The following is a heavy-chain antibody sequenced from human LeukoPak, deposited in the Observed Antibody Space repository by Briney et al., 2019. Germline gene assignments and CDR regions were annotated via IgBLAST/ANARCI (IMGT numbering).Heavy chain of an antibody. Sequence: PSETLSLTCAVSGYSISSGYYWGCIRQPPRKGLEWIGSIYHSSSTYYNPSLKSRVTISVDTSKNQFSLQLSSVTAADTAVYYCARLIRDFWSGNHGNMDVWGKGTTVTVSS. J-gene: IGHJ6*03. CDR3: ARLIRDFWSGNHGNMDV. V-gene: IGHV4-38-2*01. CDR2: IYHSSST. CDR1: GYSISSGYY. D-gene: IGHD3-3*01.